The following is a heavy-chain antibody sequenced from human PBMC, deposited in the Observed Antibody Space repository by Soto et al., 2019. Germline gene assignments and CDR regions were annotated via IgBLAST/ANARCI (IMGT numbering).Heavy chain of an antibody. J-gene: IGHJ5*02. D-gene: IGHD6-13*01. V-gene: IGHV1-24*01. CDR2: FDPEDGET. Sequence: ASVKVSCKVSGYTLTDLSMHRVRQAPGKGLEWMGGFDPEDGETIYAQKFQGRVTMTEDTSTDTAYMELNSLRSEDTAVYYCAVVGYPTRWFHLRCQRLLVTGS. CDR1: GYTLTDLS. CDR3: AVVGYPTRWFHL.